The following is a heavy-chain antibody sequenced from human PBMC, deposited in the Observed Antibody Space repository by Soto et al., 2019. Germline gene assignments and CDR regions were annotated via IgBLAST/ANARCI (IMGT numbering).Heavy chain of an antibody. Sequence: QVQLVQSGAEVKKPGASVKVSCKASGYTFTGYYMHWVRQAPGQGLEWMGWINPNSGGRNYAQKFQGWVTMTRDTSISTAYMELSRLRSDDTAVYYCARGRGGYYSHYGMDVWGQGTTVTVSS. V-gene: IGHV1-2*04. CDR1: GYTFTGYY. D-gene: IGHD3-10*01. CDR2: INPNSGGR. CDR3: ARGRGGYYSHYGMDV. J-gene: IGHJ6*02.